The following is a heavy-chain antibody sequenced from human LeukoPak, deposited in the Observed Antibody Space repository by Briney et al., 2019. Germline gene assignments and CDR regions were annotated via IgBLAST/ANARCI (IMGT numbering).Heavy chain of an antibody. J-gene: IGHJ4*02. CDR2: INQDGSEE. Sequence: GGSLRLSCAASGFTFSNYWMTWVRQAPGKGLEWVAHINQDGSEEHYMDSVKARFTISRDNAKNSLSLQMNSLRAEDTAVYYRVRDGGVSGYDLLDYWGQGTLVTVSS. D-gene: IGHD5-12*01. CDR1: GFTFSNYW. V-gene: IGHV3-7*01. CDR3: VRDGGVSGYDLLDY.